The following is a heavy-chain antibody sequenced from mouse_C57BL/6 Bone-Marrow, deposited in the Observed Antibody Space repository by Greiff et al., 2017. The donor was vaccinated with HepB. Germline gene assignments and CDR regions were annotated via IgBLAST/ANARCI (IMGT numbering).Heavy chain of an antibody. CDR1: GYTFTSYW. CDR3: ARPYYYGSSV. CDR2: IHPNSGST. J-gene: IGHJ1*03. Sequence: QVQLQQPGAELVKPGASVKLSCKASGYTFTSYWLHWVKQRPGQGLEWIGMIHPNSGSTNYNEKFKSKATLTVDKSSSTAYMQLSSLTSEDSAVYYCARPYYYGSSVWGTGTTVTVSS. V-gene: IGHV1-64*01. D-gene: IGHD1-1*01.